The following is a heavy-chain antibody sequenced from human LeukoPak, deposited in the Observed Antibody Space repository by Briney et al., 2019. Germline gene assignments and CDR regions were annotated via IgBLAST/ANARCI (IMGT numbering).Heavy chain of an antibody. Sequence: ASVKVSCKASGYTFTSYGISWVRQAPGQGLEWMGWISAYNGNTNYAQKLQGRVTMTTDTSTSTAYMELRSLRSEDTAVYYCATTYCGGDCYTDDSAEYFQHWGQGTLVTVSS. CDR2: ISAYNGNT. V-gene: IGHV1-18*04. CDR3: ATTYCGGDCYTDDSAEYFQH. CDR1: GYTFTSYG. J-gene: IGHJ1*01. D-gene: IGHD2-21*02.